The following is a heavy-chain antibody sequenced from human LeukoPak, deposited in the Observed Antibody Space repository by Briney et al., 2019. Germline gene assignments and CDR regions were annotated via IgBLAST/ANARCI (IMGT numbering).Heavy chain of an antibody. CDR3: AAGHIVATIQGDAFDI. Sequence: EASVKVSCKASGFTFTSSAMQWVRQARGQRLEWIGWIVVGSGNANYAQKFQERVTITRDMSTSTAYMELSSLRSEDTAVYYCAAGHIVATIQGDAFDIWGQGTMVTVSS. CDR1: GFTFTSSA. J-gene: IGHJ3*02. V-gene: IGHV1-58*02. CDR2: IVVGSGNA. D-gene: IGHD5-12*01.